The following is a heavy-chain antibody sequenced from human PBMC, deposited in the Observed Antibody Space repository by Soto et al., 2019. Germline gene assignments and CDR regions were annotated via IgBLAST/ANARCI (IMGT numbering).Heavy chain of an antibody. D-gene: IGHD2-21*02. J-gene: IGHJ6*02. CDR2: IGRRSDI. CDR3: AREETAWPLAYGLDV. Sequence: GGSLRLSCEASGFSFSTYSMHWVRQAPGKGLEWVSSIGRRSDIYYADSVKGRFTISRDNAKNSVSLQMSSLRDEDTAVYYCAREETAWPLAYGLDVWGQGTKVTVYS. V-gene: IGHV3-21*01. CDR1: GFSFSTYS.